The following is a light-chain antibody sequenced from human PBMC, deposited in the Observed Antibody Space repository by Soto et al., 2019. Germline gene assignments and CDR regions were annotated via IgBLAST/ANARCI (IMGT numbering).Light chain of an antibody. CDR2: TTD. CDR3: VAWDDSLKGHV. V-gene: IGLV1-44*01. Sequence: QSVLTQPPSASGTPGQRVTISCSGSSSNIGSNSVGWYQQLPGAAPKVLISTTDKRPSGVPDRFSGSKSGTSASLAISGLQSEDEADYYCVAWDDSLKGHVFGTGTKLTVL. CDR1: SSNIGSNS. J-gene: IGLJ1*01.